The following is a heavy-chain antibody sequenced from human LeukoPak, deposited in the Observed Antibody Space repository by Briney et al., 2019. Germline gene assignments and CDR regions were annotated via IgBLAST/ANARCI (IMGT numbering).Heavy chain of an antibody. CDR1: GGSMSGFF. Sequence: KTSETLSLTCTVSGGSMSGFFWTWIRQPPGRELEWIGSIYYSGSSTKYNPSLKSRVTISVDTSKSQFSLNLNSATAADTAVYYCARTSRHFYGSGTNLTPWPAGMDVWGQGTTVTVSS. J-gene: IGHJ6*02. CDR2: IYYSGSST. V-gene: IGHV4-59*01. D-gene: IGHD3-10*01. CDR3: ARTSRHFYGSGTNLTPWPAGMDV.